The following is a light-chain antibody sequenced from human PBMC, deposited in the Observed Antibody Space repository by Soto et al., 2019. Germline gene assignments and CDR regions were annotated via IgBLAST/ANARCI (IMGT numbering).Light chain of an antibody. V-gene: IGKV3-15*01. CDR1: QSVSSN. J-gene: IGKJ4*01. CDR2: GAS. CDR3: QQFSSYPLT. Sequence: EIVMTQSPATLSVSPGERATLACRASQSVSSNLAWYQQKPGQAPRVLIYGASNRATGIPARFSGGGAGTDFTLTISRLEPEDFAVYYCQQFSSYPLTFGGGTKVDIK.